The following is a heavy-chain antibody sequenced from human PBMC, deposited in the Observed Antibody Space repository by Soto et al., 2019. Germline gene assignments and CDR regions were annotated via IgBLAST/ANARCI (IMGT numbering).Heavy chain of an antibody. CDR2: VNPTSGSK. V-gene: IGHV1-46*01. D-gene: IGHD2-21*02. Sequence: ASVKVSCKASGYTFTSYYIHWVRQAPGQGLEWMGIVNPTSGSKTYAQKFQGRVIMTRDTSTRTVYMELSSLRSEDTAVYYCARGIVVVTAIEDGMDVWGQGTTVTVSS. CDR1: GYTFTSYY. CDR3: ARGIVVVTAIEDGMDV. J-gene: IGHJ6*02.